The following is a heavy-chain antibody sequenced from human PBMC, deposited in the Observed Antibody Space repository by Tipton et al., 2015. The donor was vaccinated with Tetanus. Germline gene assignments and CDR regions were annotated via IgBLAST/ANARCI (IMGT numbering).Heavy chain of an antibody. D-gene: IGHD2-2*01. Sequence: QSGAEVKNPGASVKVSCKASGYTFTAYGLNWVRQAAGRGFEWMGWLNPKTGSTAYAQKFQGRVPVTTDTSISTAYMELSSLRFDDTAVYYCASGSAIRHGLDVWGHGTTVTVYS. CDR2: LNPKTGST. J-gene: IGHJ6*02. V-gene: IGHV1-8*01. CDR1: GYTFTAYG. CDR3: ASGSAIRHGLDV.